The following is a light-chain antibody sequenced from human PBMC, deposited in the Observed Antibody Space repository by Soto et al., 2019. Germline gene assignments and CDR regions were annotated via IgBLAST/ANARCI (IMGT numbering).Light chain of an antibody. CDR2: EVI. Sequence: QSVLTQPASVSGSPGQSITISCTGTHNDVGFHNFFSCYQQHPGKAPKFIFFEVIERPLVVFFFFFGSKFGNTASLMFFWFQAEDEADYYCCSYAGSTTQTYVFGSGTKVTVL. CDR3: CSYAGSTTQTYV. J-gene: IGLJ1*01. V-gene: IGLV2-23*02. CDR1: HNDVGFHNF.